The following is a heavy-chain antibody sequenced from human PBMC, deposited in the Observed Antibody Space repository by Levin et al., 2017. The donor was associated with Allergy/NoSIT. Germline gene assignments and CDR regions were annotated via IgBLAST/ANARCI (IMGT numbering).Heavy chain of an antibody. CDR1: GGSISSSSYY. CDR3: ARAGRVEGAARRHYFDD. V-gene: IGHV4-39*07. J-gene: IGHJ4*02. Sequence: KSSETLSLTCTVSGGSISSSSYYWGWIRQPPGKGLEWIGSIHYSGSTYYNPSLKSRITMSVDTSKNQFSLKLSSVTAADTAVYYCARAGRVEGAARRHYFDDWGQGTLVTVSS. CDR2: IHYSGST. D-gene: IGHD6-6*01.